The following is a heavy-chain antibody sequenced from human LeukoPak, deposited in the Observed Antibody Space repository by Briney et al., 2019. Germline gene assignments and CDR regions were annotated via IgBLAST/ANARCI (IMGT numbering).Heavy chain of an antibody. D-gene: IGHD6-13*01. CDR2: IIPIFGTA. J-gene: IGHJ6*03. CDR3: ARIQVQQQLVHYYYYMDV. CDR1: GGTFSSYA. Sequence: GSAVKVSCKASGGTFSSYAISWVRQAPGQGLEWMGGIIPIFGTANYAQKFQGRVTITADESTSTAYMELSSLRSEDTLVYYCARIQVQQQLVHYYYYMDVWGKGTTVTVSS. V-gene: IGHV1-69*01.